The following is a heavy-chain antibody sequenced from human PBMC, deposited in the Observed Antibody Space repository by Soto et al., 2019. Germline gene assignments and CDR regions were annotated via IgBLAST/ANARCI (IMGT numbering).Heavy chain of an antibody. CDR1: GYTFTSYA. CDR3: ARDQRGKSRSYPSDY. V-gene: IGHV1-3*01. D-gene: IGHD1-26*01. Sequence: QVQLVQSGAEVKKPGASVKVSCKASGYTFTSYAMHWVRQAPGQRLEWMGWINAGNGNTKYSQKFQGRVTITRDTSASTAYMELSSLRSEDTAVYYCARDQRGKSRSYPSDYWGQGTLVTVSS. J-gene: IGHJ4*02. CDR2: INAGNGNT.